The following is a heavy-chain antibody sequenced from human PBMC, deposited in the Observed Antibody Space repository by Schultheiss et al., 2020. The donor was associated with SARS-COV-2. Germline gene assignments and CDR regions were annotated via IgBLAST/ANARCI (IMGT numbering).Heavy chain of an antibody. Sequence: GGSLRLSCAASGFTFTDYWMHWVRQAPGKGLEWVSAISGSGGSTYYADSVKGRFTISRDNPKNTLYLQMNSLITEDTAVYYCTATLGYWGQGTLVTVSS. D-gene: IGHD7-27*01. J-gene: IGHJ4*02. CDR3: TATLGY. CDR2: ISGSGGST. CDR1: GFTFTDYW. V-gene: IGHV3-23*01.